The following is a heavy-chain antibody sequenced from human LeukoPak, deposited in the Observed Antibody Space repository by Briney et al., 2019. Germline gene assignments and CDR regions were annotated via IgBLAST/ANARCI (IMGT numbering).Heavy chain of an antibody. V-gene: IGHV4-39*01. CDR1: GGSISSSIYY. Sequence: SETLSLTCTVSGGSISSSIYYWGWIRQPPGQGLEWIGSISYSGSTYYNPSLKSRVIISVDTSKNQLSLKLSPVTAADTAVYYCARHYRRTSSGWPPSDYWGQGTLVTVSS. J-gene: IGHJ4*02. D-gene: IGHD6-19*01. CDR2: ISYSGST. CDR3: ARHYRRTSSGWPPSDY.